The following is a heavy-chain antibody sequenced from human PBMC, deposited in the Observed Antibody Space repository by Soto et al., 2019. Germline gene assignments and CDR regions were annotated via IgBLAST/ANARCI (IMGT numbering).Heavy chain of an antibody. CDR2: INPILSMS. CDR1: GDTFNFYS. D-gene: IGHD3-10*01. V-gene: IGHV1-69*02. Sequence: QVQLVQSGADVQRPGSSVRVSCKASGDTFNFYSINWVRQAPGLGLQWMGRINPILSMSNYAPRFQGRVTMTADKSTSTAYMELSSLRSEDTAMYYCATSYGSGYRAFDSWGQGALVTAS. CDR3: ATSYGSGYRAFDS. J-gene: IGHJ4*02.